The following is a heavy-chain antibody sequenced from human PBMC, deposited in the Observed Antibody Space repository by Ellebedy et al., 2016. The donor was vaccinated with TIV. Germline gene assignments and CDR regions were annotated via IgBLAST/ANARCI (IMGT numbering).Heavy chain of an antibody. CDR2: IRSRGDGGIT. CDR3: NTKSTMANQQIDC. Sequence: PGGSLRLSCEASGFSATNAWMSWVRQAPGKGLEWVGLIRSRGDGGITHYAAPVEGRFSISKDDSTNTVYLQMNSLRAEDTAVYFCNTKSTMANQQIDCWGQGSLVTVSS. D-gene: IGHD5-24*01. CDR1: GFSATNAW. J-gene: IGHJ4*02. V-gene: IGHV3-15*01.